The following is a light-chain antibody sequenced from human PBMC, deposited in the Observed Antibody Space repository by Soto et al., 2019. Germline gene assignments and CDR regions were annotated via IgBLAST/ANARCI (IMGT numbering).Light chain of an antibody. CDR1: SGDVGNFHL. V-gene: IGLV2-23*02. CDR3: SAYGGGRIYVL. Sequence: QSALTQPASVSGSPGQSTTISCTGTSGDVGNFHLVSWYQQRPGKAPNVLIYEVSKRPSGVSDRFSGSQSGNTASLTISGLQAEDEADYYCSAYGGGRIYVLFGGGTKLTV. J-gene: IGLJ3*02. CDR2: EVS.